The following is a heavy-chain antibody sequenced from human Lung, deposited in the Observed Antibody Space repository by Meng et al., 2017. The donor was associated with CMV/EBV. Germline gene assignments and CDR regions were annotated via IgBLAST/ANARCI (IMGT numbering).Heavy chain of an antibody. D-gene: IGHD2-21*01. CDR3: ARDAVGSDDHIVVDGWFDP. CDR2: ISGRGGNT. Sequence: FSSFAMSWVRQAPGKGLEWVSAISGRGGNTYYADSVKGRFTISRDNSKNTLSLQMNSLRAEDTAIYYCARDAVGSDDHIVVDGWFDPWGQGTLVTVSS. J-gene: IGHJ5*02. CDR1: FSSFA. V-gene: IGHV3-23*01.